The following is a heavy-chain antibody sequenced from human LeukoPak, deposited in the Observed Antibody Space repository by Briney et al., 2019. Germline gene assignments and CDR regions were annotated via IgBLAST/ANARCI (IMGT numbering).Heavy chain of an antibody. V-gene: IGHV4-59*01. CDR1: GGSISSYY. Sequence: KPSETLSLTCTVSGGSISSYYWSWIRQPPGKGLEWTGYIYYSGSTNYNPSLKSRVTISVDTSKNQFSLKLSSVTAADTAVYYCARAMGGLDAFDIWGQGTMVTVSS. CDR3: ARAMGGLDAFDI. D-gene: IGHD3-10*01. CDR2: IYYSGST. J-gene: IGHJ3*02.